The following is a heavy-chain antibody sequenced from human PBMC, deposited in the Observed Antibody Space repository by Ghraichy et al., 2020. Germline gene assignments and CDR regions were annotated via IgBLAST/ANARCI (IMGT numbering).Heavy chain of an antibody. Sequence: SQTLSLTCTVSGGSISNYYWSWIRRPPGKGLEWIGYIHYTGNTKYNPSLQSRVTISLDTSKIQFSLSLSSVTAADTAEYYCAREMVGTPGAFDIWGQGTMVTLS. D-gene: IGHD4-23*01. CDR3: AREMVGTPGAFDI. J-gene: IGHJ3*02. CDR1: GGSISNYY. CDR2: IHYTGNT. V-gene: IGHV4-59*01.